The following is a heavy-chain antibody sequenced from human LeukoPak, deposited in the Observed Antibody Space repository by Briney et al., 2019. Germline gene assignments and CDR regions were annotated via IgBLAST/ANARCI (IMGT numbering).Heavy chain of an antibody. CDR3: ARDITMVRGVIVNYYYYGMDV. CDR2: ISSSSSYT. Sequence: GGSLRLSCAASVFTFSDYYMSWIRQAPGKGLEWVSYISSSSSYTNYADSVKGRFTISRDNAKNSLYLQMNSLRAEDTAVYYCARDITMVRGVIVNYYYYGMDVWGKGPTVTVSS. J-gene: IGHJ6*04. V-gene: IGHV3-11*06. CDR1: VFTFSDYY. D-gene: IGHD3-10*01.